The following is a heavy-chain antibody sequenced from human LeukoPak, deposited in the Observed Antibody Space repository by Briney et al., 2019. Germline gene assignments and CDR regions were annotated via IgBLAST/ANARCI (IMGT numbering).Heavy chain of an antibody. CDR2: ISSSSSTI. CDR3: ARGAYYYED. Sequence: PGGSLRLSCAASRFTFSSHSMNWVRQAPGKGLEWVSYISSSSSTIYYADSVEGRFTISRDNAKNSLYLQMNSLRAEDTAVYYCARGAYYYEDWGQGTLVTVSS. V-gene: IGHV3-48*01. J-gene: IGHJ4*02. D-gene: IGHD3-22*01. CDR1: RFTFSSHS.